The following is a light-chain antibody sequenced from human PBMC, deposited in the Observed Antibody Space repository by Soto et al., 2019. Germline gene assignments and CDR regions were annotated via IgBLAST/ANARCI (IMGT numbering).Light chain of an antibody. V-gene: IGKV3-15*01. Sequence: IVMTQSPATLSVSPGERATLSCRAGQSIDNRLAWYQQRPGQAPRLLIYAASTRATGIPARFSGSGSGTEFTLTISGLQSEDFGVYYCQQYYSWRTFSQGTKVDIK. CDR3: QQYYSWRT. J-gene: IGKJ1*01. CDR1: QSIDNR. CDR2: AAS.